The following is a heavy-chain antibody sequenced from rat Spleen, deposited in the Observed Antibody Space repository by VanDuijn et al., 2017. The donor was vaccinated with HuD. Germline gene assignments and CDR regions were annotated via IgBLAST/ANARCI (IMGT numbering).Heavy chain of an antibody. Sequence: EVQLVESDGGLVQPGRSLKLSCAASGFTFSDYYMAWVRQAPTKGLEWVATISYDGSSTYYRDSVKGRFTISRDNAKSTLYLQMDSLRSEDTATYYCARHSLRRVSVMDAWGQGASVTVSS. CDR2: ISYDGSST. J-gene: IGHJ4*01. CDR1: GFTFSDYY. CDR3: ARHSLRRVSVMDA. D-gene: IGHD1-11*01. V-gene: IGHV5-29*01.